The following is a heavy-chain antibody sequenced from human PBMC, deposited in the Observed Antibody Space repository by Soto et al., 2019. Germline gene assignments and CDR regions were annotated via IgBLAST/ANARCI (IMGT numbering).Heavy chain of an antibody. V-gene: IGHV1-3*01. Sequence: VASVKVSCKASGYTFTNYAIHWVRQAPGQRLEWMGWINGGSGNTKYSQNFQGRVTITRDTSASTAYMELSSLGSEDTAVYYCARREPGNWGNPFDIWGQGTMVTVSS. CDR3: ARREPGNWGNPFDI. J-gene: IGHJ3*02. D-gene: IGHD3-16*01. CDR2: INGGSGNT. CDR1: GYTFTNYA.